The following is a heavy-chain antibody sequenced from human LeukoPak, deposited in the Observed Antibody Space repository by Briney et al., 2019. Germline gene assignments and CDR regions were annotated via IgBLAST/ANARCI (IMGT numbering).Heavy chain of an antibody. Sequence: TSETLSLTCSVSGDSVSSSLYSWGWIRQPPGKGLEWIGTVSYSETTYYNPSLKSRVTISVDTSKNQFSLMLSSVTAADTAVYYCARERRDGYNLLDCWGQGTLVTVSS. J-gene: IGHJ4*02. CDR3: ARERRDGYNLLDC. CDR1: GDSVSSSLYS. V-gene: IGHV4-39*07. CDR2: VSYSETT. D-gene: IGHD5-24*01.